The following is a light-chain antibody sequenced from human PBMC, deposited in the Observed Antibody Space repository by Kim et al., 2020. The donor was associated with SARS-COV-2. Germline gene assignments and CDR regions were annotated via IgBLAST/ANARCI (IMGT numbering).Light chain of an antibody. J-gene: IGKJ1*01. Sequence: EIVLTQSPGTLSLSPGERATLSCRASQVIAGNYLAWYQQKPGQTPRLLIFDSSSRATDIPDRFSGSGSGTDFTLTISRLEPEDFAVYYCQKYGSAPWTFGQGTKVDIK. V-gene: IGKV3-20*01. CDR2: DSS. CDR1: QVIAGNY. CDR3: QKYGSAPWT.